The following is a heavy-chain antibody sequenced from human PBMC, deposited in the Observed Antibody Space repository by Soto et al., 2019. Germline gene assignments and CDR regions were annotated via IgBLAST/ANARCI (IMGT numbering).Heavy chain of an antibody. CDR3: ARGPYCSSASCYGPNYYYYYYMDV. CDR1: GYTFTSYD. D-gene: IGHD2-2*01. CDR2: MNPNSGNT. Sequence: GASVKVSCKASGYTFTSYDINWVRQDTGQGLEWMAWMNPNSGNTGYAQKFRGRVTMTRSTSISTAYMELSSLRSEDTAVYYCARGPYCSSASCYGPNYYYYYYMDVWGKGTTVTVSS. V-gene: IGHV1-8*01. J-gene: IGHJ6*03.